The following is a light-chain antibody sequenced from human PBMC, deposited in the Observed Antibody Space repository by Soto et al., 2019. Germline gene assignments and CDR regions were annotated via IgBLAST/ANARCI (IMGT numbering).Light chain of an antibody. J-gene: IGLJ2*01. CDR1: SSNIGSNT. CDR2: KNN. V-gene: IGLV1-44*01. Sequence: QLVLTQPPSASGTPGQRVTISCSGGSSNIGSNTVNWYQQLPGTAPKFLIYKNNQRPSGVPDRFSGSKSGTSASLAISGLXXXXXXXXXXAAWDDSLNGVLFGGGTKL. CDR3: AAWDDSLNGVL.